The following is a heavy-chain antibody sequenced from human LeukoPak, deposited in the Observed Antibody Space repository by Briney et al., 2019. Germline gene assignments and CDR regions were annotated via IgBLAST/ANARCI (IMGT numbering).Heavy chain of an antibody. J-gene: IGHJ6*03. V-gene: IGHV4-61*02. D-gene: IGHD3-22*01. CDR3: ARRCSYYYDSSGYWGYYYYYMDV. CDR2: IYTSGST. Sequence: PSQTLSLTCTVSGGSISSGSYYWSWIRQPAGKGLEWIGRIYTSGSTNYNPSLKSRVTISVDTSKNQFSLKLSSVTAADTAVYYCARRCSYYYDSSGYWGYYYYYMDVWGKGTTVTVSS. CDR1: GGSISSGSYY.